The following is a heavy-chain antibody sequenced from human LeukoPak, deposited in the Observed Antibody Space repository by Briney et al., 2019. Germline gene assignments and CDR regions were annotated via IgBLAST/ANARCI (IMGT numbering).Heavy chain of an antibody. CDR1: GFTFSSYG. V-gene: IGHV3-30*02. CDR3: ATIYCSGGSCYWYYFDY. D-gene: IGHD2-15*01. J-gene: IGHJ4*02. CDR2: IRYDGSNK. Sequence: GGSLRLSCAASGFTFSSYGMHWVRQAPGKGLEWVAFIRYDGSNKYYADSVKGRFTISRDNSKNTLYPQMNSLRAEDTAVYYCATIYCSGGSCYWYYFDYWGQGSLVTVSS.